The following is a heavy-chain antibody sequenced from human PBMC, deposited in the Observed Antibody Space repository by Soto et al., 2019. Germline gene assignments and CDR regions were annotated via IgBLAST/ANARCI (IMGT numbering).Heavy chain of an antibody. CDR1: GYTFPNYY. Sequence: QVQLVQSGAEVKKPGASVKVSCKASGYTFPNYYTHWVRQAPGQGLEWMGIINPNSSNTIYAQKFQGRVTMTRDTSTSTVYMELRSLRSEVTAVYYCARSDSEYYGLDVWGRGTTVTVSS. J-gene: IGHJ6*02. CDR3: ARSDSEYYGLDV. CDR2: INPNSSNT. V-gene: IGHV1-46*01.